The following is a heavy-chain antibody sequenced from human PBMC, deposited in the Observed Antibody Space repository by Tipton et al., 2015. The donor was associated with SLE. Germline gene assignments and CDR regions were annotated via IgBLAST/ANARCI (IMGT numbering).Heavy chain of an antibody. D-gene: IGHD5-12*01. J-gene: IGHJ6*02. CDR1: GGSINNYY. V-gene: IGHV4-59*08. Sequence: TLSLTCTVSGGSINNYYWSWIRQTPGKGLEWIGYIYYRGDAKNSPSLNTRVTISLDTSENQFSLKLNSVTAADTATYYCARGTDFDYCYYYYALDVWGQGTAVTVSS. CDR3: ARGTDFDYCYYYYALDV. CDR2: IYYRGDA.